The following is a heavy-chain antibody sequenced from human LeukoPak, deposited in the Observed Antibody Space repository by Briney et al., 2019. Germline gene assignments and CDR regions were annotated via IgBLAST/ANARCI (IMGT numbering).Heavy chain of an antibody. J-gene: IGHJ4*02. V-gene: IGHV3-74*01. D-gene: IGHD3-16*01. CDR3: ARGGQGAVDY. CDR2: INNDGRVT. CDR1: GFTFSSHW. Sequence: GGCLRLSCAASGFTFSSHWMHWVRQAPGKGLVWVSFINNDGRVTRYADSVKGRFTISRDNAKNTVYLQMNSLRAGDTATYYCARGGQGAVDYWGPGTLVTVS.